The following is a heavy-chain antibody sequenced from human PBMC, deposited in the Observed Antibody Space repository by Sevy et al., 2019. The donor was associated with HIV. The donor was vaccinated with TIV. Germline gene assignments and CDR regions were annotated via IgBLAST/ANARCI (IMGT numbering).Heavy chain of an antibody. V-gene: IGHV3-7*03. CDR2: INPDGSQK. Sequence: GGSLRLSCAASGLTFSSSWMNWVRQAPGKGLEWVAIINPDGSQKHYVASAKGRFTISRDNAMNSLYLQMNSLRAEDTALYYCARAGYRREFDYWGQGTLVTVSS. D-gene: IGHD2-2*02. CDR1: GLTFSSSW. J-gene: IGHJ4*02. CDR3: ARAGYRREFDY.